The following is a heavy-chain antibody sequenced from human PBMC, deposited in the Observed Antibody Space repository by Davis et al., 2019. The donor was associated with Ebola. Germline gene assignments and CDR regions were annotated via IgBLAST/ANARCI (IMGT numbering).Heavy chain of an antibody. CDR3: ARASIVPYFDY. J-gene: IGHJ4*02. D-gene: IGHD2-2*01. CDR2: INHSGST. Sequence: GSLRLSCAVYGGSFSGYYWSWIRQPPGKGLEWIGEINHSGSTNYNPSLKSRVTISVDTSKNQFSLKLSSVTAPDTAVYYCARASIVPYFDYWGQGTLVTVSS. V-gene: IGHV4-34*01. CDR1: GGSFSGYY.